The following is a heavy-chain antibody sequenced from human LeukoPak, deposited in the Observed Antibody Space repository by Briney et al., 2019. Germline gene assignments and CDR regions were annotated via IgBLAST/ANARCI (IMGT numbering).Heavy chain of an antibody. J-gene: IGHJ4*02. V-gene: IGHV4-4*07. CDR3: ARESGYTIDY. D-gene: IGHD5-24*01. CDR2: VYTSGTT. CDR1: RDSLTNYY. Sequence: SETLSLTCTVSRDSLTNYYVSWIRQPAGKRLELIGRVYTSGTTNYNPSLRSRVTMSADTSKNQFSLKLTSVTAADSAIYLCARESGYTIDYWGQGMLVTVSS.